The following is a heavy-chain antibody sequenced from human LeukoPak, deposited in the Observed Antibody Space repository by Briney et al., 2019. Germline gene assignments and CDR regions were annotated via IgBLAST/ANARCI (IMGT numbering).Heavy chain of an antibody. CDR1: GFTFSSYW. CDR3: ARDLKPYGSGSYYSD. D-gene: IGHD3-10*01. CDR2: IKQDGSEK. J-gene: IGHJ4*02. V-gene: IGHV3-7*01. Sequence: GGSLRLSCAASGFTFSSYWMSWVRQAPGKGLEWVANIKQDGSEKYYVDSVKGRFTISRDNAKNSLYLQMNSLRAEDTAVYYCARDLKPYGSGSYYSDWGQGTLVTVSS.